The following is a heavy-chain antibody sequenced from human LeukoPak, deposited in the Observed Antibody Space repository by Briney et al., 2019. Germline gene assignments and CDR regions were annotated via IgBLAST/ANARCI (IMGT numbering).Heavy chain of an antibody. V-gene: IGHV3-33*06. D-gene: IGHD2-15*01. CDR1: GFTFSSYG. Sequence: GGSLRLSCAASGFTFSSYGMHWVRQAPGKGLEWVAVIWYDGSNKYYADSVKGRFTISRDNSKNTLYLQMNSLRAEDTAVYYCAKDRGYCSGGSCYFGYYFDYWGQGTLVTVS. J-gene: IGHJ4*02. CDR3: AKDRGYCSGGSCYFGYYFDY. CDR2: IWYDGSNK.